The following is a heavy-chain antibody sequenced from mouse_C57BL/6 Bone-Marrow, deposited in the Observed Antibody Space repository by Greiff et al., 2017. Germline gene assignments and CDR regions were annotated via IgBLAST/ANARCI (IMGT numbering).Heavy chain of an antibody. Sequence: VQLQQSGPELVKPGASVKLSCKASGYTFTSYDINWVKQRPGQGLEWIGWIYPRDGSTKYNAKFKGKATLTVDISTSTAYVEVHSLTSEYSAVYFCARFDYYGSSYVLYAMDYWGQGTSVTVSS. D-gene: IGHD1-1*01. CDR1: GYTFTSYD. CDR3: ARFDYYGSSYVLYAMDY. J-gene: IGHJ4*01. V-gene: IGHV1-85*01. CDR2: IYPRDGST.